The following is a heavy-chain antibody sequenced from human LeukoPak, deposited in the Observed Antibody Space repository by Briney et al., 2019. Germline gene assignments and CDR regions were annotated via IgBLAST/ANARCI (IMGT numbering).Heavy chain of an antibody. CDR3: ARDHDFAFDN. Sequence: GGSLRLSCAASGFTFSTYPMNWVRQAPGKGLEWISHIRDSGTTDYADSVKGRFTISRDNAKNSLYPQLSSLRAEDTAVYYCARDHDFAFDNWGQGTLVTVSS. CDR1: GFTFSTYP. J-gene: IGHJ4*02. CDR2: IRDSGTT. D-gene: IGHD2-21*02. V-gene: IGHV3-69-1*01.